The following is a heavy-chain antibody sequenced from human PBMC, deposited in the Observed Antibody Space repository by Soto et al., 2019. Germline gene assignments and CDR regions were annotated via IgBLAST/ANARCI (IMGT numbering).Heavy chain of an antibody. D-gene: IGHD5-12*01. CDR2: IYHSGST. J-gene: IGHJ6*02. CDR3: ARGPYIVATMHYYYGMDV. Sequence: SETLSLTCAVSGGSISSGGYSWSWIRQPPGKGLEWIGYIYHSGSTYYNPSLKSRVTISVDRSKNQFSLKLSSVTAADTAVYYCARGPYIVATMHYYYGMDVWGQGTTVTVSS. CDR1: GGSISSGGYS. V-gene: IGHV4-30-2*01.